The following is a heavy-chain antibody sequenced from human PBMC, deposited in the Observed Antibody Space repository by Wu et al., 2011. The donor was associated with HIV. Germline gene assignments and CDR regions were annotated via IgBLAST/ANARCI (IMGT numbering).Heavy chain of an antibody. V-gene: IGHV1-8*02. J-gene: IGHJ5*02. CDR2: MNPNSGNA. D-gene: IGHD3-10*01. Sequence: QVQLVQSGAEVKKPGASVKVSCKTSGNTFGSYDFNWVRQASGQGLEWMGWMNPNSGNAGYAQKFQGRVTMTKGASIGTAYMELSSLTSEDTAVYYCTIGRGSRPRFDPWGQGTPGHPSPQ. CDR3: TIGRGSRPRFDP. CDR1: GNTFGSYD.